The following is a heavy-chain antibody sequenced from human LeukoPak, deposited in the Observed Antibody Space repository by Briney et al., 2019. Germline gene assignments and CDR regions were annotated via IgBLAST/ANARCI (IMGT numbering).Heavy chain of an antibody. D-gene: IGHD3-16*01. CDR2: IYYSGST. CDR3: ARKGVSDLYYFDS. Sequence: SETLSLTCTVSGGSISSYYWSWIRQPPGKGLEWMGNIYYSGSTNSNSSLKSRVTISVDTSKNQNSLKLRSVTAADTAVYYCARKGVSDLYYFDSWGQGTVVTVSS. J-gene: IGHJ4*02. V-gene: IGHV4-59*08. CDR1: GGSISSYY.